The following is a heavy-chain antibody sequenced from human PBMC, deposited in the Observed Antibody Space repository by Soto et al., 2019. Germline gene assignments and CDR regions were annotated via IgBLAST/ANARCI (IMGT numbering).Heavy chain of an antibody. J-gene: IGHJ4*02. D-gene: IGHD6-19*01. V-gene: IGHV4-61*01. CDR2: IYYSGST. Sequence: PSETLSLTCTVSGGSVSSGIYYWSWIRHPPGKGLEWIGYIYYSGSTNYNPSLKSRVTISVDTSKNQFSLKLSSVTAADTAVYYCARQSIAVARNYFDYWGQGTLVTVSS. CDR3: ARQSIAVARNYFDY. CDR1: GGSVSSGIYY.